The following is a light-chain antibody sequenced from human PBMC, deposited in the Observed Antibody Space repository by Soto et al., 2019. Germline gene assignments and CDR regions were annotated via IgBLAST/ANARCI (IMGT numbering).Light chain of an antibody. J-gene: IGKJ1*01. V-gene: IGKV1-39*01. CDR1: QSISSY. CDR2: AAS. CDR3: QQSYSTLPVT. Sequence: DIQMTQSPSSLSASVGDRVTITCRASQSISSYLNWYQQKPGKAPKLLIYAASSLQSGVPSRFSGSGPGTDFTLTISSLQPEDFATYYCQQSYSTLPVTFGQGTKVEIK.